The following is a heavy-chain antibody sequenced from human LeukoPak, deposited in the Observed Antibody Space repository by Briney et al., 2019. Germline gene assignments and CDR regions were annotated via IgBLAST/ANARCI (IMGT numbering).Heavy chain of an antibody. CDR2: IEYSGST. V-gene: IGHV4-59*01. CDR1: GGSISTYY. D-gene: IGHD5-12*01. J-gene: IGHJ4*02. CDR3: ARTSGYWPADFDF. Sequence: SETLSLTCTVSGGSISTYYWNWIRQPPGRGLEWLGYIEYSGSTNYNPSLKSRLTMSVDSSKNHSSPRLRSVTAADTAVYYCARTSGYWPADFDFWGQGALVIVSS.